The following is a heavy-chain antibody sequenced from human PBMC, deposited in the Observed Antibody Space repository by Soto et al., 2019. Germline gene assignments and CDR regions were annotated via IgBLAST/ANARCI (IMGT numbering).Heavy chain of an antibody. D-gene: IGHD3-3*01. CDR3: TRGGYEPFDY. J-gene: IGHJ4*02. V-gene: IGHV3-74*01. CDR1: GFSCSRFW. CDR2: MNPEETTT. Sequence: GGSLRLSCAASGFSCSRFWMHWVRQAPGKGLVWVSRMNPEETTTNYADSVRGRFTISRDNARNTLYLQMNSLRAEDTAVYYCTRGGYEPFDYFGQGTLVTVSS.